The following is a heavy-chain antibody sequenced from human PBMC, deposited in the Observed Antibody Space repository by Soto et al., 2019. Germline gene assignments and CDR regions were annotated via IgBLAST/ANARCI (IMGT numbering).Heavy chain of an antibody. CDR3: AKDSGYSYGYDAFDI. V-gene: IGHV3-23*01. D-gene: IGHD5-18*01. Sequence: EVQLLESGGGLVQPGGSLRLSCAASGFTFSSYAMSWVRQAPGKGLEWVSAISGSGVSTYYADSVKGRFTISRDNSKNTLYLQMSSLGGEDTAVYYCAKDSGYSYGYDAFDIWGQGTMVTVSS. CDR2: ISGSGVST. CDR1: GFTFSSYA. J-gene: IGHJ3*02.